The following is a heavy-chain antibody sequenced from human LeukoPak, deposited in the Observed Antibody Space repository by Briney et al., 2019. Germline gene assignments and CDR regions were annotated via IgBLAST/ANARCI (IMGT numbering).Heavy chain of an antibody. D-gene: IGHD1-26*01. Sequence: GGSLRLSCKASGFSVSHNYMTWVRHAPGKGLEWVAVIFSGGIIHYADSVKGRFIISRDSSRNTLYLQMNSLRAEDTALYYCVRDSGVVGATPDDFDTWGQGTMVTVSS. V-gene: IGHV3-66*01. J-gene: IGHJ3*02. CDR3: VRDSGVVGATPDDFDT. CDR1: GFSVSHNY. CDR2: IFSGGII.